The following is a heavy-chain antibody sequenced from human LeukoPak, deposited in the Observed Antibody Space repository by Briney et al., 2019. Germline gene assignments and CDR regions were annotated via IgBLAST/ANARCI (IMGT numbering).Heavy chain of an antibody. V-gene: IGHV1-69*05. J-gene: IGHJ3*02. D-gene: IGHD1-26*01. Sequence: ASVNVSCKASGGTFSSYAISWVRQAPGQGLEWMGRIIPIFGTANYAQKFQGRVTITTDESTSTAYMELSSLRSEDTAVYYCARSPSIVGAGDDAFDIWGQGTMVTVSS. CDR3: ARSPSIVGAGDDAFDI. CDR2: IIPIFGTA. CDR1: GGTFSSYA.